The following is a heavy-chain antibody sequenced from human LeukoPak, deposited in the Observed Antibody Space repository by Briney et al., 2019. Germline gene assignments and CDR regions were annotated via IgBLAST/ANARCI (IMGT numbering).Heavy chain of an antibody. D-gene: IGHD3-3*01. CDR1: GFTFSSYS. Sequence: GGSLRLSCAASGFTFSSYSMNWVRQAPGKGPEWVSYIDARSGITYYADSVQGRFTISRDDARESVFLQMDGLRVDDTAVYYCARTYDFGRGPPGDAFDNWGPGTWVIVSA. CDR3: ARTYDFGRGPPGDAFDN. J-gene: IGHJ3*02. CDR2: IDARSGIT. V-gene: IGHV3-48*01.